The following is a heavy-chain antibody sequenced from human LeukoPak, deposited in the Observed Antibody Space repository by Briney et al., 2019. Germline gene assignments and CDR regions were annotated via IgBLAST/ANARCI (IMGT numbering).Heavy chain of an antibody. J-gene: IGHJ3*02. CDR3: ARRSSGWYRAFDI. CDR2: IYPGDSDT. D-gene: IGHD6-19*01. CDR1: GYSFTSYW. V-gene: IGHV5-51*01. Sequence: GESLKISCKGSGYSFTSYWIGWVRQMPGKGLEWMGIIYPGDSDTRYSPSFQGQVTISADKSVSTAYLQWSSLKASDTAMYYCARRSSGWYRAFDIWGQGTMVTVSS.